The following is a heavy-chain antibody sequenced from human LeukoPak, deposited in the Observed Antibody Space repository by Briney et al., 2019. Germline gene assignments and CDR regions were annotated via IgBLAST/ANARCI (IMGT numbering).Heavy chain of an antibody. Sequence: GGSLRLSCAASGFTFSDYYMSWIRQAPGKGLVWVSRINSDGINTSYADSVKGRFTISRDNAKNTLNLQMNSLRAEDTAVYYCARDLGQYYDTSDNWFDPWGQGTLVTVSS. CDR1: GFTFSDYY. CDR3: ARDLGQYYDTSDNWFDP. V-gene: IGHV3-74*01. D-gene: IGHD3-22*01. CDR2: INSDGINT. J-gene: IGHJ5*02.